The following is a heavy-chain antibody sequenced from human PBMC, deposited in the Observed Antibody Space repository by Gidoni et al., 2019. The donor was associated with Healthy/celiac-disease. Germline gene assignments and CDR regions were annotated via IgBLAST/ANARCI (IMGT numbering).Heavy chain of an antibody. V-gene: IGHV4-34*01. CDR3: ARGGVSYFDY. J-gene: IGHJ4*02. CDR1: GGSFSGYY. Sequence: QVQLQQWGAGLLKPSETLSLTCAVYGGSFSGYYWSWIRQPPGKGREWIGEINHSGSTNYNPSLKSRVTIAVETSKNQFSLKLSSVTAADTAVYYCARGGVSYFDYWGQGTLVTVSS. CDR2: INHSGST. D-gene: IGHD3-16*01.